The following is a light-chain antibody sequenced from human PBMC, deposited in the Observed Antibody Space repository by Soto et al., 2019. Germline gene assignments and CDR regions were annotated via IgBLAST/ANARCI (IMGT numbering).Light chain of an antibody. J-gene: IGKJ2*01. Sequence: EIVLTQSPGTLSLSPGERATLSCRASQSVSDSSLAWYHQKPGQAPRLLIYGASSRATGIPDTFSCSGSGTDFEFTITRRGLEDFAVADCQCKGYCPTDTFGQGTKLEIK. CDR1: QSVSDSS. CDR2: GAS. V-gene: IGKV3-20*01. CDR3: QCKGYCPTDT.